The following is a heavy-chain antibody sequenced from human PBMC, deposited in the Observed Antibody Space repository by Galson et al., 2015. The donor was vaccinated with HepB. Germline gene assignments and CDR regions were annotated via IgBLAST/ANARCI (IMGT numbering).Heavy chain of an antibody. CDR3: ARDNPYAQSPGYYGMDV. Sequence: SVKVSCKASGYTFTSYAMHWVRQAPGQRLEWMGWINAGNGNTKYSQKFQGRVTITRDTSASTAYMELSSLRSEDTAVYYCARDNPYAQSPGYYGMDVWGQGTTVTVSS. V-gene: IGHV1-3*01. D-gene: IGHD2-2*01. CDR1: GYTFTSYA. J-gene: IGHJ6*02. CDR2: INAGNGNT.